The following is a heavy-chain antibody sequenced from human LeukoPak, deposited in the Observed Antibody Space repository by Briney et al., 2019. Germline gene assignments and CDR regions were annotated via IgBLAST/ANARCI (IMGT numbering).Heavy chain of an antibody. J-gene: IGHJ5*02. V-gene: IGHV3-33*06. CDR3: AKAGSSWYAWFDP. D-gene: IGHD6-13*01. CDR1: GFTFSSFG. Sequence: GGSLRLSCAASGFTFSSFGMYWVRQAPGKGLEWVAVIWYDGSNDDYADSVKGRFTISRDNSKNTLYLQMNSLRAEDTAVYYCAKAGSSWYAWFDPWGQGTLVTVSS. CDR2: IWYDGSND.